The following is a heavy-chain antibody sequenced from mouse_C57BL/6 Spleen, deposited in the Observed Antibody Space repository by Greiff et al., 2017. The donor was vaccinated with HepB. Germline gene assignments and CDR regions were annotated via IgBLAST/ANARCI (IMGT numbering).Heavy chain of an antibody. CDR3: ARGNTDYGNFDY. Sequence: VQLQQSGPELVKPGASVKISCKASGYSFTSYYIHWVKQRPGQGLEWIGWIYPGSGNTKYNEKFKGKATLTADTSSSTAYMQLSSLTSEDSAVYYCARGNTDYGNFDYWGQGTTLTVSS. D-gene: IGHD2-1*01. J-gene: IGHJ2*01. CDR1: GYSFTSYY. CDR2: IYPGSGNT. V-gene: IGHV1-66*01.